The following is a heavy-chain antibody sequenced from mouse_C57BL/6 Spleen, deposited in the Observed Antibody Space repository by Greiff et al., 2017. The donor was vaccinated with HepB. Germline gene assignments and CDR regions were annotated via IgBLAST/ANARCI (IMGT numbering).Heavy chain of an antibody. CDR3: TIRQLRPGDY. CDR2: IDPETGGT. Sequence: QVQLKQSGAELVRPGASVTLSCKASGYTFTDYEMHWVKQTPVHGLEWIGAIDPETGGTAYNQKFKGKAILTADKSSSTAYMELRSLTSEDSAVYYCTIRQLRPGDYWGQGTTLTVSS. D-gene: IGHD3-2*02. CDR1: GYTFTDYE. J-gene: IGHJ2*01. V-gene: IGHV1-15*01.